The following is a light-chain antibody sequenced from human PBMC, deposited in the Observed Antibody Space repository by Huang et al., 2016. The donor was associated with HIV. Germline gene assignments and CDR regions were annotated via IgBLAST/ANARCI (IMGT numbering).Light chain of an antibody. CDR2: AAS. V-gene: IGKV1-8*01. CDR3: QQYDIHPLT. Sequence: IRMTQSPSSLSASTGDRVTITCRANQDINNFLAWYQQRPGGVPKLLIYAASTLQSGVPSRFSGNGSGTDFTLTIGCLHSEDVATYYCQQYDIHPLTFGPGTRVDMK. J-gene: IGKJ3*01. CDR1: QDINNF.